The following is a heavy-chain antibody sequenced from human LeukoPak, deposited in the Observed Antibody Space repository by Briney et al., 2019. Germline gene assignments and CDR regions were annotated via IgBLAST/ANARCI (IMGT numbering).Heavy chain of an antibody. CDR1: GGSFSGYY. Sequence: SETLSLTCAVYGGSFSGYYWSWIRQPPGKGLEWIGEINHSGSTNYNPSLKSRVTISVDTSKKQFSLKLSSVTAADTAVYYCARGRRGFGELFSYYYYYMDVWGKGTTVTVSS. CDR2: INHSGST. CDR3: ARGRRGFGELFSYYYYYMDV. V-gene: IGHV4-34*01. J-gene: IGHJ6*03. D-gene: IGHD3-10*01.